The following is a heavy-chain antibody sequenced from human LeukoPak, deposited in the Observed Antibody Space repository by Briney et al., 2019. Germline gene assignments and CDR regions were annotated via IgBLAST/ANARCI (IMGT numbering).Heavy chain of an antibody. Sequence: GGALRLSCAASGFTFSSYGMSWVRQAPGKGLEWVSAISGSGGSTYYADSMKGRFTISGDNSKNTLYLQMNSLRAEDTAVYYCAKTLGYCSGGSCYSGVIDYWGQGTLVTVSS. CDR2: ISGSGGST. D-gene: IGHD2-15*01. CDR1: GFTFSSYG. CDR3: AKTLGYCSGGSCYSGVIDY. V-gene: IGHV3-23*01. J-gene: IGHJ4*02.